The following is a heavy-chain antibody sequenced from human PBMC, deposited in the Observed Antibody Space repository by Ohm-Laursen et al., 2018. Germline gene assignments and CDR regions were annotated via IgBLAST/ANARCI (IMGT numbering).Heavy chain of an antibody. D-gene: IGHD3-10*01. CDR2: ISAYNGNT. Sequence: EPSVTASCQPSGSSFTSTGISWARQAPGLGLGWMGWISAYNGNTNYAQKLQGRVTMTTDTSTSTAYMELRSLRSDDTAVYYCARDRTMVRGVIDYWGQGTLVNVSS. V-gene: IGHV1-18*01. J-gene: IGHJ4*02. CDR1: GSSFTSTG. CDR3: ARDRTMVRGVIDY.